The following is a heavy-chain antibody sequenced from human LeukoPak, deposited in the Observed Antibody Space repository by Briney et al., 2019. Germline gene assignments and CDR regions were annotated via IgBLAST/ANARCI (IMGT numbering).Heavy chain of an antibody. J-gene: IGHJ4*02. D-gene: IGHD2-15*01. CDR3: AREDHYSFDY. CDR2: IYHSGST. Sequence: SQTLSLTCAVSGGSISSGGYSWSWIRQPPGKGLEWIGYIYHSGSTYYNPSLKSRVTISVDTSKNQFSLKLSSVTAADTAVYYCAREDHYSFDYWGQGTLVTVSS. CDR1: GGSISSGGYS. V-gene: IGHV4-30-2*01.